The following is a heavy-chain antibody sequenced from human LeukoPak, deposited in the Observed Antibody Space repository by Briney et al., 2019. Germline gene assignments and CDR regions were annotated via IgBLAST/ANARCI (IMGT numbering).Heavy chain of an antibody. CDR3: ARRSVTAAFDY. Sequence: SETLSLTCTVSGGSISSSSYYWGWIRQPPGKGLEWIGSIYYSGSTYYNPSLKSRVTISVDTSKNQFSLKLSSVTAADTAEYYCARRSVTAAFDYWGQGTLVTVSS. CDR2: IYYSGST. D-gene: IGHD2-21*02. V-gene: IGHV4-39*01. CDR1: GGSISSSSYY. J-gene: IGHJ4*02.